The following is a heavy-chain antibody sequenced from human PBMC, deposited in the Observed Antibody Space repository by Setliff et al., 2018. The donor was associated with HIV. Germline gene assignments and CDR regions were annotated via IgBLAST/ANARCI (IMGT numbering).Heavy chain of an antibody. CDR2: IYTSGP. Sequence: SETLSLTCTVSGDSISSGSNYWSWIRQPAGKGLEWIGRIYTSGPRYNPSLENRVTISVDTSKSQCFLLLSSVTAADTAVYSCAGASSDIPGVDSNYFDDWGQGTLVTVSS. D-gene: IGHD2-2*01. J-gene: IGHJ4*02. V-gene: IGHV4-61*02. CDR3: AGASSDIPGVDSNYFDD. CDR1: GDSISSGSNY.